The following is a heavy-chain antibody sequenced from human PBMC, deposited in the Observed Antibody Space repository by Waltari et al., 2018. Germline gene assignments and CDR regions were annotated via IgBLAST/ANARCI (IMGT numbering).Heavy chain of an antibody. V-gene: IGHV1-18*04. J-gene: IGHJ6*02. CDR1: GYTFTNYH. Sequence: QVQLVQSGTEVKSPGAAVTVSCKASGYTFTNYHVVWVRQAPGQGLGWMGGLSTYNGNTRYAQKFQGRVTMTTDTSTSTAYMQLRSLRSDDTAVFYCARVVSSSSPSFYYYGLDVWGQGTTVTVSS. CDR2: LSTYNGNT. D-gene: IGHD2-15*01. CDR3: ARVVSSSSPSFYYYGLDV.